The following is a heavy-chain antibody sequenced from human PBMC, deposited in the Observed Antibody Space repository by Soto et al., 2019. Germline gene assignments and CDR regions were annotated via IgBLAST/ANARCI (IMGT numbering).Heavy chain of an antibody. Sequence: QVQLQESGPGLVKPSQTLSLTCTVSGGSISSGGYYWSWIRQHPGKVLEWIGYIYYSGSTYYNPSLKSRVTISVDTSKNQFALKLSSVTAADTAVYYCAREHGGYNAISFDPWGQGTLVTVSS. J-gene: IGHJ5*02. V-gene: IGHV4-31*03. CDR3: AREHGGYNAISFDP. CDR1: GGSISSGGYY. D-gene: IGHD4-17*01. CDR2: IYYSGST.